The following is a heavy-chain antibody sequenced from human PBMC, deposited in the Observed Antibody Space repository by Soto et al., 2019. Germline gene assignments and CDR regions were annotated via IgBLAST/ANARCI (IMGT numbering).Heavy chain of an antibody. Sequence: QVQLQESGPGLVKASETLSLTCTVSGTSMSGHFWSWMRQPPGKGLEWIGYGYYSGSTLYNPSLKSRVTISLDTSKHHFSLRLNSVTSADTAVYYCARGVYLSLVRTGWFHPWGQGTLVTVSS. D-gene: IGHD3-10*01. J-gene: IGHJ5*02. V-gene: IGHV4-59*11. CDR2: GYYSGST. CDR1: GTSMSGHF. CDR3: ARGVYLSLVRTGWFHP.